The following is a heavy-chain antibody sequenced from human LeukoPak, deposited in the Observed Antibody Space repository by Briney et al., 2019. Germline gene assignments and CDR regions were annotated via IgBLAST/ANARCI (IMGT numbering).Heavy chain of an antibody. Sequence: GGSLRLSCVASGFTFNNYGMHWVRQAPGKGLEWVSVISYDGSKKYYTDSVSGRYTISRDYSKSTLFLQMNSLRVEDTAVYYCAKANGMLWFEEFKRDAFDIWGQGTVVTV. CDR2: ISYDGSKK. D-gene: IGHD3-10*01. J-gene: IGHJ3*02. CDR3: AKANGMLWFEEFKRDAFDI. V-gene: IGHV3-30*18. CDR1: GFTFNNYG.